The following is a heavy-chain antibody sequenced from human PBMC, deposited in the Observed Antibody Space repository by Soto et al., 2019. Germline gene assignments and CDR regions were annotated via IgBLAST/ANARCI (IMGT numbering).Heavy chain of an antibody. CDR2: ISYDGSNK. Sequence: QVQLVESGGGVVQPGRSLRLSCAASGFNFSSYAMHWVRQAPGKGLEWVAVISYDGSNKYYADSVKGRFTISRDNSKNTLYMQMNSLRAEDTDVYYCARDRPKGDISWDFVNWGQGTLVTVSS. J-gene: IGHJ4*02. D-gene: IGHD3-10*01. CDR1: GFNFSSYA. CDR3: ARDRPKGDISWDFVN. V-gene: IGHV3-30-3*01.